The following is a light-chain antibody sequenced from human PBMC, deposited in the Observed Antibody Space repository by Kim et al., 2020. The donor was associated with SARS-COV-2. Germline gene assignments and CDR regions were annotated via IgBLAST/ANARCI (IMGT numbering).Light chain of an antibody. CDR1: QNVLYSSNNKNY. J-gene: IGKJ1*01. CDR3: QQYYSSPLT. V-gene: IGKV4-1*01. Sequence: ANINCKSSQNVLYSSNNKNYLAWYQQKPGQPPKLLIYWASTREPGVPDRFSGSGSGTDFTLTISSLQAEDVAVYYCQQYYSSPLTFGRGTKVDIK. CDR2: WAS.